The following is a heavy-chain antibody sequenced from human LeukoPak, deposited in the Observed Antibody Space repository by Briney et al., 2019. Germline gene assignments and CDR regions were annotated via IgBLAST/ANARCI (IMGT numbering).Heavy chain of an antibody. CDR1: GFTFSDYY. D-gene: IGHD4-17*01. Sequence: GGSLRLSCAAPGFTFSDYYMSWIRQAPGKGLEWVSYISSSSSYTNYADSVKGRFTISRDNAKNSLYLQMNSLRAEDTAVYYCARAAIPYGDYLRYYGMDVWGQGTTVTVSS. J-gene: IGHJ6*02. V-gene: IGHV3-11*05. CDR2: ISSSSSYT. CDR3: ARAAIPYGDYLRYYGMDV.